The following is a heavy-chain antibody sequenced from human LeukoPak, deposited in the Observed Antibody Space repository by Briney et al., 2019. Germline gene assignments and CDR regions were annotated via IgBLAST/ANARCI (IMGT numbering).Heavy chain of an antibody. CDR3: ARELTHCGGDCHDY. V-gene: IGHV3-48*03. CDR1: GFTFSNYE. D-gene: IGHD2-21*02. CDR2: INERGTTM. J-gene: IGHJ4*02. Sequence: GGSLRLSCAAPGFTFSNYEMNWVRQAPGKGLEWVSYINERGTTMYYANSVKGRFTISRDNAKNSLYLQVNSLRAEDTAVYYCARELTHCGGDCHDYWGQGTLVTVSS.